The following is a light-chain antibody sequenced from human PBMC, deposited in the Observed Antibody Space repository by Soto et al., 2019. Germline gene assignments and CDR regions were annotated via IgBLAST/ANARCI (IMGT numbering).Light chain of an antibody. CDR1: QSVGSD. CDR2: GAS. Sequence: EIVLTQSPATLSLSPGERVTLSCRASQSVGSDLAWYQQTPGQTPRLLIYGASNRATGIPARFSGSGSGTDFTLTISSLEPEDFAVYYCQQRSNWPPKITVGQGTRLEIK. J-gene: IGKJ5*01. V-gene: IGKV3-11*01. CDR3: QQRSNWPPKIT.